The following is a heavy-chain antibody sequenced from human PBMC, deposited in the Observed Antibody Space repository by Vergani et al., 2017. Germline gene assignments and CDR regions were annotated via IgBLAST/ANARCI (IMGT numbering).Heavy chain of an antibody. CDR1: GGSISSGDYY. D-gene: IGHD3-10*01. J-gene: IGHJ5*02. CDR2: INYSGST. Sequence: QVQLQESCPGLVKPSQTLSLTCTVSGGSISSGDYYWSWIRQPPGKGLEWIGYINYSGSTYYNPSLKSRVTISVDTSKNQFSLKLGSVTAADTAVYYCGRVADVYGLGSRLLDLWGQGILVTVSS. V-gene: IGHV4-30-4*08. CDR3: GRVADVYGLGSRLLDL.